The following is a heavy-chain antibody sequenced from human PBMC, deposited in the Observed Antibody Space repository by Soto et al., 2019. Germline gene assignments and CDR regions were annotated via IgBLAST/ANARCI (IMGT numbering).Heavy chain of an antibody. D-gene: IGHD2-2*01. CDR2: ISAYSGHT. CDR3: ARDTVDIVVVPAADSYYYYGMDV. Sequence: ASVKVSCKASGYTFTNYGINWVRQAPGQGLEWMGWISAYSGHTNYAQKLQGRVTMTTDTSTSTAYMELRSLRSDDTAVYYCARDTVDIVVVPAADSYYYYGMDVWGQGTTVTVSS. V-gene: IGHV1-18*01. CDR1: GYTFTNYG. J-gene: IGHJ6*02.